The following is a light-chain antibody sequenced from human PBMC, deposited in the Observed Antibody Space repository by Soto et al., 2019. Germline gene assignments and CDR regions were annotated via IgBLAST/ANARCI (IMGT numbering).Light chain of an antibody. J-gene: IGLJ1*01. CDR3: CSFGGSGYA. CDR2: EVT. V-gene: IGLV2-23*02. Sequence: QSALTQPASVSGSPGQSITISCSGTTSDVGIVSWYQHHPGKAPKLMIHEVTKRPSGVSDRFSGSKSGNSASLTISGLQAEDEADYFCCSFGGSGYAFGTGTKVTVL. CDR1: TSDVGI.